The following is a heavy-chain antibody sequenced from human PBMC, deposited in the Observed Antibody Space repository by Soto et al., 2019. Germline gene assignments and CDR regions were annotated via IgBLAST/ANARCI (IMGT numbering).Heavy chain of an antibody. J-gene: IGHJ6*02. CDR1: GFTFSSYW. V-gene: IGHV3-7*01. Sequence: GGSLRLSCAASGFTFSSYWVSWVRQAPGKGLEWVANIKQDGSEKYYVDSVKGRFTISRDNAKNSLYLQMNSLRAEDTAVYYCERIHIYYSYGLDVWGQGTTVTVSS. CDR2: IKQDGSEK. D-gene: IGHD3-10*01. CDR3: ERIHIYYSYGLDV.